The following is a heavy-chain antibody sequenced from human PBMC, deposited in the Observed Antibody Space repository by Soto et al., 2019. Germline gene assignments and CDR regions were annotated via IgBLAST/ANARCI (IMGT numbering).Heavy chain of an antibody. D-gene: IGHD6-19*01. CDR1: GYSISSSNW. CDR2: IYYSGST. J-gene: IGHJ2*01. CDR3: ARNRYSSGWYEIDL. V-gene: IGHV4-28*01. Sequence: QVQLQESGPGLVKPSDTLSLTCAVSGYSISSSNWWGWIRQPPGKGLEWIGYIYYSGSTYYNPSLKSRVTXXVXTXTNQFSLKLSSVTAVDTAVYYCARNRYSSGWYEIDLWGRGTLVTVSS.